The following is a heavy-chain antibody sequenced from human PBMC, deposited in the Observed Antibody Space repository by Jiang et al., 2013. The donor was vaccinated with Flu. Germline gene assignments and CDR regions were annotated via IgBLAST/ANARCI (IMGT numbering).Heavy chain of an antibody. CDR3: ARLPGVAGNYYYYGMDV. V-gene: IGHV1-18*01. D-gene: IGHD6-19*01. CDR1: GYTFTSYG. CDR2: ISAYNGNT. J-gene: IGHJ6*02. Sequence: GAEVKKPGASVKVSCKASGYTFTSYGISWVRQAPGQGLEWMGWISAYNGNTNYAQKLQGRVTMTTDTSTSTAYMELRSLRSDDTAVYYCARLPGVAGNYYYYGMDVWGQGTTVTVSS.